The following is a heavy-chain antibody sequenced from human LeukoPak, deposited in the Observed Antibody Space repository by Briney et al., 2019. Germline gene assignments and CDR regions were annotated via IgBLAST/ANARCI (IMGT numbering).Heavy chain of an antibody. D-gene: IGHD3-3*01. J-gene: IGHJ4*02. CDR1: GFTFSSYA. CDR2: ISYDGSNK. Sequence: GGSLRLSCAASGFTFSSYAMHWVRQAPGKGLEWVAVISYDGSNKYYADSVKGRSTISRDNSKNTLYLQMNSLRAEDTAVYYCARGYDFWSGYYLDYWGQGTLVTVSS. V-gene: IGHV3-30*01. CDR3: ARGYDFWSGYYLDY.